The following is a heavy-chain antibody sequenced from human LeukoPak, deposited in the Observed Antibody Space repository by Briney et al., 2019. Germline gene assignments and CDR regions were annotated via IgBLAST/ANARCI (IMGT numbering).Heavy chain of an antibody. CDR3: ARVDYFES. CDR1: GFTFSSYS. V-gene: IGHV3-48*02. J-gene: IGHJ4*02. CDR2: ISSSSGTI. Sequence: GGSLRLSCAGSGFTFSSYSMSWVRHAPGKGLEWLSYISSSSGTIYYADSVKGRFTISRDNAKNSLYLQMNSLRDEDTAVYYCARVDYFESWGQGTLVTVSS.